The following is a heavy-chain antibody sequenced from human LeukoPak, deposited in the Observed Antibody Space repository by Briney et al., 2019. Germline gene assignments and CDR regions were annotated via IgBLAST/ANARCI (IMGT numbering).Heavy chain of an antibody. CDR3: ARINWNDVGSFYY. D-gene: IGHD1-20*01. CDR2: ISSSSSPI. J-gene: IGHJ4*02. Sequence: PGGSLRLSWAASGFTFSNYIMNWVRQGPGRGLEWLSYISSSSSPIYYADSVKGRFTISRDNAKNSLYLHMNSMRDEDTGVYYCARINWNDVGSFYYWGQGTLVTVSS. V-gene: IGHV3-48*02. CDR1: GFTFSNYI.